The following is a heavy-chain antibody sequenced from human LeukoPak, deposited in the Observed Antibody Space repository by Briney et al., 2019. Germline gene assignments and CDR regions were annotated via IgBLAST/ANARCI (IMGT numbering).Heavy chain of an antibody. Sequence: PGGSLRLSCAASGFPFSGSGMHWVRQAPGKGLEWVAVISFDGSNNYYTDSVKGRFTISRDNSKNTLYLQMNSLRAEDAAVYYSVIAATPSYYYYGMDVWGQGTTVTVSS. CDR2: ISFDGSNN. CDR3: VIAATPSYYYYGMDV. D-gene: IGHD2-15*01. J-gene: IGHJ6*02. V-gene: IGHV3-33*05. CDR1: GFPFSGSG.